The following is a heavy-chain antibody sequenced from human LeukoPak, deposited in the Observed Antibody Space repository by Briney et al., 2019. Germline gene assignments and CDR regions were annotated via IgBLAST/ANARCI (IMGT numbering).Heavy chain of an antibody. CDR3: AGDLMSEDDY. CDR1: GFTFSSYN. J-gene: IGHJ4*02. V-gene: IGHV3-21*01. Sequence: PGGSLRLSCAASGFTFSSYNMNWVRQAPGKGLEWVSSISSSSDYIYYADSVKGRFTISRDNAKNSLYLQMNSLRAEDTAVYYCAGDLMSEDDYWGQGTLVTVSS. D-gene: IGHD2-8*01. CDR2: ISSSSDYI.